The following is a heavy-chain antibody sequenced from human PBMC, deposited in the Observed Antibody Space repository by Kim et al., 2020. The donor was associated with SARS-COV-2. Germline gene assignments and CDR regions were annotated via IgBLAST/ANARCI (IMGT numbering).Heavy chain of an antibody. CDR2: IYYSGST. CDR3: ARSLYYYDSSGYSNWFDP. V-gene: IGHV4-61*01. CDR1: GGSVSSGSYY. D-gene: IGHD3-22*01. J-gene: IGHJ5*02. Sequence: SETLSLTCTVSGGSVSSGSYYWSWIRQPPGKGLECIGYIYYSGSTNYNPSLKSRVTISVDTSKNQFSLKLSSVTAADTAVYYCARSLYYYDSSGYSNWFDPWGQGTLVTVSS.